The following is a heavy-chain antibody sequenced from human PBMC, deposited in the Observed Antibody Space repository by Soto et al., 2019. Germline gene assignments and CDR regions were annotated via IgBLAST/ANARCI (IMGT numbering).Heavy chain of an antibody. CDR3: ARRGYGLYLDY. J-gene: IGHJ4*02. Sequence: EVQLVESGGGLVQPGGSVRLSCAASGFTLSLYDVLCVRQSRGEGVVYFSVISGNGGSTYYANSVKGRFTISRDNSKNTLYLQMGSLRAEDMAVYYCARRGYGLYLDYWGQGTLVTVSS. D-gene: IGHD3-10*01. CDR1: GFTLSLYD. V-gene: IGHV3-64*01. CDR2: ISGNGGST.